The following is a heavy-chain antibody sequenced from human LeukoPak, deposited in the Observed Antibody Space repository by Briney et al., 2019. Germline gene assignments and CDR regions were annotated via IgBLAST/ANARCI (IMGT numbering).Heavy chain of an antibody. V-gene: IGHV3-7*01. J-gene: IGHJ5*02. D-gene: IGHD3-10*01. Sequence: PGGSMRLSCAASGFTFSSYWMSWVRQAPGKGLEWVANIKQDGSEKYYVDSVKGRFTISRDNAKNSLYLQMNSLRAEDTAVYYCARDRALGWFDPWGQGTLVTVSS. CDR2: IKQDGSEK. CDR3: ARDRALGWFDP. CDR1: GFTFSSYW.